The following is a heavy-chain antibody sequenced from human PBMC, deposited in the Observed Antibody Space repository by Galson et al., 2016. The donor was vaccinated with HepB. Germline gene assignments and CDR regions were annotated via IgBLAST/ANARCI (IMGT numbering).Heavy chain of an antibody. D-gene: IGHD1-14*01. CDR2: ISGSGGST. Sequence: RLSCAASGFTFSSHAMSWVRXAPGKGLEXVXGISGSGGSTYYADSVKGRFTISRDNSKNTLYVQMNSLRAEDTAVYYCAKGYGLFDYWGQGTLVTVSS. CDR3: AKGYGLFDY. V-gene: IGHV3-23*01. CDR1: GFTFSSHA. J-gene: IGHJ4*02.